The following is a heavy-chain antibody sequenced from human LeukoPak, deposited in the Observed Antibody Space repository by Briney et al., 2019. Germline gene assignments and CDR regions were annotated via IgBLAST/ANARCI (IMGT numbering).Heavy chain of an antibody. CDR1: GGTFSSYA. D-gene: IGHD2-15*01. J-gene: IGHJ4*02. CDR2: IIPILGIA. CDR3: ASGAPGYCSGGSCYPADY. Sequence: VASVKVSCKASGGTFSSYAISWVRQAPGQGLEWMGRIIPILGIANYAQKFQGRVTITADKSTSTAYMELSSLRSEDTAVYCCASGAPGYCSGGSCYPADYWGQGTLVTVSS. V-gene: IGHV1-69*04.